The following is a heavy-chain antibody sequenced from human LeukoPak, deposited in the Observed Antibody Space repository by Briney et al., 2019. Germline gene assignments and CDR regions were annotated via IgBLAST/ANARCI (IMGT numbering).Heavy chain of an antibody. CDR2: IIPIFGTA. D-gene: IGHD3-22*01. CDR3: ARAHYYDSSGYYAFGGGDTGYYYMDV. J-gene: IGHJ6*03. V-gene: IGHV1-69*05. CDR1: GGTFSSYA. Sequence: SVKVSCKASGGTFSSYAISWVRQAPGQGLEWMGGIIPIFGTANYAQKFQGRVTITTDESTSTAYMELSSLRSEDTAVYYCARAHYYDSSGYYAFGGGDTGYYYMDVWGKGTTVTVSS.